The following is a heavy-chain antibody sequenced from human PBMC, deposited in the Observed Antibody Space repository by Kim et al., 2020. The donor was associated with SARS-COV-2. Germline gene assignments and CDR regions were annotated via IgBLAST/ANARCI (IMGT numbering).Heavy chain of an antibody. CDR2: I. D-gene: IGHD4-4*01. J-gene: IGHJ4*02. V-gene: IGHV3-48*03. CDR3: ARGPNYSPFDY. Sequence: IDYADSVRGRFTISRDNDKNSLYLHMNSLRAEDTAVYYCARGPNYSPFDYWGQGTLVTVSS.